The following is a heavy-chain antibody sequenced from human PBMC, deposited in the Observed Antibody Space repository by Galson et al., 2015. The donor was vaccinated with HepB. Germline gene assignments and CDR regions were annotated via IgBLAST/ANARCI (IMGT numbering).Heavy chain of an antibody. V-gene: IGHV2-70*04. J-gene: IGHJ4*02. CDR2: IDWDDDK. Sequence: PALVKPTQTLTLTCTFSGFSLSTSGMRASWIRQPPGKALEWLARIDWDDDKFYSTSLKTRLTISKDTSKNQVVLTMTNMDPVDTATYYCARALYYYDSSGYHPLDYWGQGTLVTVSS. CDR3: ARALYYYDSSGYHPLDY. CDR1: GFSLSTSGMR. D-gene: IGHD3-22*01.